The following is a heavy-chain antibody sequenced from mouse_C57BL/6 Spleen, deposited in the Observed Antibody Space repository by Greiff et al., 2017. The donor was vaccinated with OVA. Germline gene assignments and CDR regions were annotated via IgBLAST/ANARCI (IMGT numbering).Heavy chain of an antibody. V-gene: IGHV5-17*01. J-gene: IGHJ2*01. CDR3: ATYGNYGY. D-gene: IGHD2-1*01. Sequence: DVMLVESGGGLVKPGGSLKLSCAASGFTFSDYGMHWVRQAPETWLEWVAYISSGSSNIYYADTVKGRFTISRDKAKNTLFLQMTSLRSEDTAMYYCATYGNYGYWGKGTTLTVSS. CDR1: GFTFSDYG. CDR2: ISSGSSNI.